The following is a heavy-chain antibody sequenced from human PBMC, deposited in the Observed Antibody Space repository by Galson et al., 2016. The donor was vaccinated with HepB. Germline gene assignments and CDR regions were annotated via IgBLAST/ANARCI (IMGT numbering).Heavy chain of an antibody. J-gene: IGHJ6*03. CDR1: GFTFNSYG. D-gene: IGHD1-26*01. V-gene: IGHV3-23*01. CDR2: ISRSGDST. CDR3: VQGSTAPAV. Sequence: SLRLSCAASGFTFNSYGMTWVRQAPGKRLEVVSSISRSGDSTDYADSVKGRFTISRDNSKNTLSLQMNSLRAEDTAVYYCVQGSTAPAVWGKGTTVTVSS.